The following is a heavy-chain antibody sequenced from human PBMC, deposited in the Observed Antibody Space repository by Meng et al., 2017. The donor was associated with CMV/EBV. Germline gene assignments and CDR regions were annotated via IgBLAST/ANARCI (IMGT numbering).Heavy chain of an antibody. J-gene: IGHJ6*02. CDR1: GFTFSDYY. D-gene: IGHD6-13*01. V-gene: IGHV3-11*01. Sequence: GESLKISCAASGFTFSDYYMSWIRQAPGKGLEWVSYISSSGSTIYYADSVKGRFTISRDNAKNSPYLQMNSLRAEDTAVYYCARGGLGIGSSWPTYGGVLYYYYGMDVWGQGTTVTVSS. CDR2: ISSSGSTI. CDR3: ARGGLGIGSSWPTYGGVLYYYYGMDV.